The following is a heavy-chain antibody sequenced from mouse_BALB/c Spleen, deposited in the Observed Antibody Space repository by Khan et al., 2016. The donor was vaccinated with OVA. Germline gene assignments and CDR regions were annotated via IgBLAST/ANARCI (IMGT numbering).Heavy chain of an antibody. CDR1: GFSLTTYG. CDR2: IWGDGST. J-gene: IGHJ4*01. Sequence: VELVVSGPGLVAPSQSLSITCSISGFSLTTYGVNWVRQPPGKGLEWLGVIWGDGSTNYHSTLKSRLIISKDNSKRQVFLTLNSLQTDDTATYYCAKFTPDYYSMDYWGQGTSVTVSS. CDR3: AKFTPDYYSMDY. V-gene: IGHV2-3*01. D-gene: IGHD1-1*01.